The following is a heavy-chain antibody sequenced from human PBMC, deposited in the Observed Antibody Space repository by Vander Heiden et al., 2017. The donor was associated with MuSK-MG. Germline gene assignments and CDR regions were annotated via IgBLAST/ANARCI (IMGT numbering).Heavy chain of an antibody. V-gene: IGHV3-33*01. CDR2: IWYDGSNK. D-gene: IGHD6-19*01. Sequence: QVQLVESGGGGVQPGRSLSLSCAASGCTFSSDGMHWVRQAPGKGLEWVAVIWYDGSNKYYADSVKGRVTISRDNSKNTLYLQMNSLRAEDTAGDYGARGRGNGWSLDYWGQGTRVTVSS. CDR3: ARGRGNGWSLDY. J-gene: IGHJ4*01. CDR1: GCTFSSDG.